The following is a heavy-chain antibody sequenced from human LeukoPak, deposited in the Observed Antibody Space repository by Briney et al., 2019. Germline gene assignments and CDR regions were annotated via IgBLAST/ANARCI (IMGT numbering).Heavy chain of an antibody. CDR1: GGSLSRFY. J-gene: IGHJ6*03. CDR3: ARDSPDGYTSGHYYYLDV. V-gene: IGHV4-4*07. D-gene: IGHD5-18*01. Sequence: SETLSLTCTVSGGSLSRFYWAWIRQPAGRGLEWIGRIHSGGITNYNPSLESRLTFSLDTSQNQFSLKLSSVTAADTAVYYCARDSPDGYTSGHYYYLDVWGKGTTVTVSS. CDR2: IHSGGIT.